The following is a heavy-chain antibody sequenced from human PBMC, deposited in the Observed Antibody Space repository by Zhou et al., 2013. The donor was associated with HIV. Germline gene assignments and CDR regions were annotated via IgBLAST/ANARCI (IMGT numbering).Heavy chain of an antibody. J-gene: IGHJ3*01. CDR3: ARGPYHSSTKWGRLDV. V-gene: IGHV1-69*14. Sequence: QVQLVQSGAEVRKPGSSVKVSCRLFGDTFSSSYAITWVRQAPGQGLEWMGRIIPFFVTPNYAQNFQGRVTITADKSTSIAYLELRSLRSEDTALYYCARGPYHSSTKWGRLDVWGQGTMVTVSS. CDR2: IIPFFVTP. CDR1: GDTFSSSYA. D-gene: IGHD7-27*01.